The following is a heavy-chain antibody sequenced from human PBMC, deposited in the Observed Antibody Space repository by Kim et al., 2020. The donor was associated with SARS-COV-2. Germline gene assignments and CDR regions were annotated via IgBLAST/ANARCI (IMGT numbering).Heavy chain of an antibody. D-gene: IGHD3-9*01. CDR2: IYCSGST. Sequence: SETLSLTCTVPGRSISTYYLSCIHQPLRQGLDWVGYIYCSGSTNYIPSLKSRVTISVDMSTNHFSLILSSGTANDTAVSYCATLRCFDWLRTGPNFDP. J-gene: IGHJ5*02. CDR1: GRSISTYY. CDR3: ATLRCFDWLRTGPNFDP. V-gene: IGHV4-59*08.